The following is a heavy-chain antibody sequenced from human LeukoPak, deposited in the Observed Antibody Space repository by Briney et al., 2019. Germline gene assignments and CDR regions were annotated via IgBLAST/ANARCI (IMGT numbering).Heavy chain of an antibody. D-gene: IGHD6-25*01. CDR1: GYTFTGYY. V-gene: IGHV1-8*03. J-gene: IGHJ3*02. CDR2: INPNSGNT. CDR3: ARNTAANDAFDI. Sequence: ASVKVSCKASGYTFTGYYMHWVRQAPGQGLEWVGWINPNSGNTGYAQKFQGRVTITRNTSISTAYMELSSLRSEDTAVYYCARNTAANDAFDIWGQGTMVTVSS.